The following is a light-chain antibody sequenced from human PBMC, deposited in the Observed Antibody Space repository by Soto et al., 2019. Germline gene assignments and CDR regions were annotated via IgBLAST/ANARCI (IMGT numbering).Light chain of an antibody. J-gene: IGLJ2*01. CDR2: EVT. Sequence: QSVLTQPASVSGSLGQSITISCTGTSSDVGGYNYVSWYQQHPGKDPKVVIFEVTNRPSGVSSRFSGSKSGNTASLTVSGLQAEDEGDYYCSSYTGSSTVVFGGGTKLTVL. V-gene: IGLV2-14*01. CDR1: SSDVGGYNY. CDR3: SSYTGSSTVV.